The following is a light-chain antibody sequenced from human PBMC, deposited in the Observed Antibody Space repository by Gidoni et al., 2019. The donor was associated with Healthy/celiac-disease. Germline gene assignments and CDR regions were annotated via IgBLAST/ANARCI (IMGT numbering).Light chain of an antibody. CDR2: GAS. V-gene: IGKV3-15*01. Sequence: EIVMTQSPATLSVSPGERATLSCRASHSVSSNLARYQQKLGQAPRLLIHGASTRATGIPARFSGSGYGTELTLTIGSLQCEDIAVYYCQQYNNWPQLTFGGGTKVEIK. CDR1: HSVSSN. CDR3: QQYNNWPQLT. J-gene: IGKJ4*01.